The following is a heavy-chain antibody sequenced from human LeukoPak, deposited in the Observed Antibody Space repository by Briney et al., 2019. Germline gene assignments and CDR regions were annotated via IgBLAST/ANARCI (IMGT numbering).Heavy chain of an antibody. CDR1: VGPISSGNW. V-gene: IGHV4-4*02. Sequence: PSGTLSLTCAVSVGPISSGNWWNWVRQSPGKGLEWIGEIYHNGTLNYNPSLKSRVTISADSFKNHFSLKLTSVTAADTAVYYCATAPILRGEGGEHYKYGMDVWGQGTTVIVSS. D-gene: IGHD2-2*02. J-gene: IGHJ6*02. CDR2: IYHNGTL. CDR3: ATAPILRGEGGEHYKYGMDV.